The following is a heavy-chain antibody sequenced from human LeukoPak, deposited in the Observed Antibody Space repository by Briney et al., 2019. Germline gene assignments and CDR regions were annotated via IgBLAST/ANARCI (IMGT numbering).Heavy chain of an antibody. D-gene: IGHD6-13*01. CDR1: GGSISSSSYY. CDR3: ARRIAAAVHYYYYGMDV. J-gene: IGHJ6*02. Sequence: SETLSLTCTVSGGSISSSSYYWGWIRQPPGKGLEWIGSIYYSGSTYYNPSLKSRVTISVDTSKNQFSLKLSSVTAADTAVYYCARRIAAAVHYYYYGMDVWGQGTTVTVSS. CDR2: IYYSGST. V-gene: IGHV4-39*01.